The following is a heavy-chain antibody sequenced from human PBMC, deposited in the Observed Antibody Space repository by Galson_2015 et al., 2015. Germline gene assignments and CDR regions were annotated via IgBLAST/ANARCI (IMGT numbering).Heavy chain of an antibody. J-gene: IGHJ4*02. CDR1: GFTFEDYG. CDR2: ISWNGGTI. D-gene: IGHD3-22*01. Sequence: SLRLTCAASGFTFEDYGMHWVRQAPGKGLEWVSSISWNGGTIDYGESVKGRFTISRDNARNSLHLEMNSLRTEDTALYYCVKSHSSGWHYSPFDHWGQGTPVTVSS. V-gene: IGHV3-9*01. CDR3: VKSHSSGWHYSPFDH.